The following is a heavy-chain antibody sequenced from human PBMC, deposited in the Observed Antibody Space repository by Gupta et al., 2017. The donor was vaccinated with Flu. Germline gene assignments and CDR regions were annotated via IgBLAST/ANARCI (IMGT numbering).Heavy chain of an antibody. J-gene: IGHJ4*02. D-gene: IGHD2-15*01. V-gene: IGHV3-74*01. Sequence: EVHLVESGGGLVQPGGSLRLSCAASGFAFSSYWMHWVRQAPGKGLVWVSRIGSDGSITNYADSVKGRFTISRDNAKDTLYLQMNSLRAEDTAVYYCARVGPGAVAATSCDSWGQGTLVTVSS. CDR2: IGSDGSIT. CDR3: ARVGPGAVAATSCDS. CDR1: GFAFSSYW.